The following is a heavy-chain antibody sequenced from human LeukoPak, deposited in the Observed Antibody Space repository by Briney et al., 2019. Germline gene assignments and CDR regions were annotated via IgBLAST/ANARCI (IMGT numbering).Heavy chain of an antibody. V-gene: IGHV1-18*01. Sequence: ASVKVSCKASGYTFTSYGISWVRQAPGQGLEWMGWISAYKSNTNYAQKLQGRVTMTTDTSTSTAYMELRSLRSDDTAVYYCARSPLTTVSWFDPWGQGTLVTVSS. CDR3: ARSPLTTVSWFDP. CDR1: GYTFTSYG. J-gene: IGHJ5*02. D-gene: IGHD4-11*01. CDR2: ISAYKSNT.